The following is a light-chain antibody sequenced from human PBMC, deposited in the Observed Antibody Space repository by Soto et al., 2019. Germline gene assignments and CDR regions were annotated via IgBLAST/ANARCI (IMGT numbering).Light chain of an antibody. CDR3: QQYGDSPAYT. Sequence: EIILTQSPGTLSVSPGERATLSCRGSQSINREFLAWYQQKPGQAPRLLMSQTSSRASGVPDRFSGSGSGTDFTLTITGLEPEDSAVYYCQQYGDSPAYTFGQGTKLEI. J-gene: IGKJ2*01. CDR1: QSINREF. CDR2: QTS. V-gene: IGKV3-20*01.